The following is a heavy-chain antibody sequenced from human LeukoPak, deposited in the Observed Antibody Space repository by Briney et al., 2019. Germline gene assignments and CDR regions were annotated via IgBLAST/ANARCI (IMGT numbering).Heavy chain of an antibody. D-gene: IGHD3-3*01. CDR3: ARSYDTNFDY. V-gene: IGHV4-59*01. Sequence: PSETLSLTCTVSGGSIRSYYWSWIRQPPGKGLEWIGYIYFSGSTSYNPSLKSRVTISVDRSKNQFSLKLSSVAAADTAVYCCARSYDTNFDYWGQGTLVTVSS. CDR2: IYFSGST. J-gene: IGHJ4*02. CDR1: GGSIRSYY.